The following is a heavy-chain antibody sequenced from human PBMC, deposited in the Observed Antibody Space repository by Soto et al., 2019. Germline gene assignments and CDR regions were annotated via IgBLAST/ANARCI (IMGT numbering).Heavy chain of an antibody. CDR3: ARGIYYHFYMDV. V-gene: IGHV3-64*01. J-gene: IGHJ6*03. Sequence: EVQLVESGGGLVQPGGSLRLSCAASGFTFSSYAMHWVRQAPGKGLEYVSAISSNGGSTYYANSVKGRFTISRDNSKNRLYLQMGSLRAEDMAVYYCARGIYYHFYMDVWGKGTTVTVSS. CDR1: GFTFSSYA. CDR2: ISSNGGST.